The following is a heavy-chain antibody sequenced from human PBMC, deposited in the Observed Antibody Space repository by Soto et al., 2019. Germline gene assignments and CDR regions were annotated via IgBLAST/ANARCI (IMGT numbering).Heavy chain of an antibody. J-gene: IGHJ3*02. Sequence: QVQLQESGPGLVKPSETLSLTCTVSGGSISRYYWSWIRQPPGKGLESIEYIFYTGSTNYNPSLKRRVTISVDASNNQVSLKLASVTAADTAVYYCARHPSASGDAFDIWGQGTMVTVSS. CDR2: IFYTGST. CDR3: ARHPSASGDAFDI. D-gene: IGHD6-13*01. V-gene: IGHV4-59*08. CDR1: GGSISRYY.